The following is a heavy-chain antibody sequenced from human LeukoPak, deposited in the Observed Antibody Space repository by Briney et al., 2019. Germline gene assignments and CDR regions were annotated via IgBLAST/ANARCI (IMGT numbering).Heavy chain of an antibody. Sequence: GESLRLSCAASGFPSNSYGMHWVRQAPGKRLAWVAFIRYDGSDKYYADSVTGRFSISRDSSKNTLFLQMNSLRIEDTAVYYCAKDQSTGTSWTSYYMDVWGKAPRSPSP. CDR3: AKDQSTGTSWTSYYMDV. V-gene: IGHV3-30*02. CDR2: IRYDGSDK. CDR1: GFPSNSYG. D-gene: IGHD1-14*01. J-gene: IGHJ6*03.